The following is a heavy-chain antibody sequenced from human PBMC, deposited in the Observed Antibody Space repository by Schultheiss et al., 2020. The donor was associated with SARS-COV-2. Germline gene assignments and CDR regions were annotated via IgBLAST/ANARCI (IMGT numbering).Heavy chain of an antibody. CDR2: ISYDGSNK. CDR3: TTELDDTYFDY. J-gene: IGHJ4*02. V-gene: IGHV3-30-3*01. Sequence: GGSLRLSCAASGFTFSSYAMHWVRQAPGKGLEWVAVISYDGSNKYYADSVKGRFTISRDNSKNTLYLQMNSLKTEDTAVYYCTTELDDTYFDYWGQGTLVTVSS. CDR1: GFTFSSYA. D-gene: IGHD3-22*01.